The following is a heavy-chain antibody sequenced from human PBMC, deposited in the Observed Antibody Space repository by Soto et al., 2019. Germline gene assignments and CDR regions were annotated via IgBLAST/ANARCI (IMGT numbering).Heavy chain of an antibody. CDR3: ASHYDMWSGYLSPVDY. V-gene: IGHV3-11*01. CDR1: GYTFSDYY. CDR2: IDTSSTKI. J-gene: IGHJ4*02. Sequence: QVQLVESGGDLVKRGGSLRLSCAASGYTFSDYYMSWIRQAPGKGLEWISYIDTSSTKIYYADSVKGRFTISRDNATHSLYLEMNSLRDEDTAVYYCASHYDMWSGYLSPVDYWGQGTLVTVSS. D-gene: IGHD3-3*01.